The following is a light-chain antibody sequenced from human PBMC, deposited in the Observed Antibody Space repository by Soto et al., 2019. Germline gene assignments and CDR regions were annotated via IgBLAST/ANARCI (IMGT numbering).Light chain of an antibody. CDR3: SSYTSSNTLVV. CDR1: SSDVGGYNY. J-gene: IGLJ2*01. CDR2: EVR. Sequence: QSALTQPASVSGSPGQSITISCTGTSSDVGGYNYVSWYQQHPGKAPKLMIYEVRNRPSGVSNRFSGSKSGNTASLTISGIQAEDEADYYCSSYTSSNTLVVFGGGTKLTVL. V-gene: IGLV2-14*01.